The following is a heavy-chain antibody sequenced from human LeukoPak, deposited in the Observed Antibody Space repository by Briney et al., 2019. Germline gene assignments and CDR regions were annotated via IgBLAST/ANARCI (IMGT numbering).Heavy chain of an antibody. CDR3: ARSPMSSAPDY. Sequence: GGSLRLSCAASGFTFSSYAISWVRQAPGKGLEWVSSISGSGGRTYYADSVKGRFPVSRDNFKNTLYLQMNSLRVEDTAVYYCARSPMSSAPDYWGQGTLVTVSS. CDR2: ISGSGGRT. V-gene: IGHV3-23*01. J-gene: IGHJ4*02. CDR1: GFTFSSYA.